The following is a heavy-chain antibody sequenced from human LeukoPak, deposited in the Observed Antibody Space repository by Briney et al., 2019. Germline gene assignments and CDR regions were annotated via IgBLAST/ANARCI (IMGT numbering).Heavy chain of an antibody. CDR3: AELGMTKIGVV. Sequence: GGSLRLPCAASGFTFRSYEMNWVCQAPGKGLEWVSNISRSGSPIYYVDSVKGRFTISRDNAKNSLYLQMNSLRAGDTAIFYCAELGMTKIGVVGGEGTTDTISS. D-gene: IGHD1-20*01. CDR2: ISRSGSPI. CDR1: GFTFRSYE. V-gene: IGHV3-48*03. J-gene: IGHJ6*04.